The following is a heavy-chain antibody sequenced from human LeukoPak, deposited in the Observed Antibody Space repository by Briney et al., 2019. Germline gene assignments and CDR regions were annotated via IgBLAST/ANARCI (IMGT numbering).Heavy chain of an antibody. CDR1: GYTFTRHG. CDR3: ARDPSNTSGNYPYFDY. Sequence: ASVKVSCKASGYTFTRHGISWVRQAPGQGPEWMGWISAYNGDTKYAQNFQGRVTITTDTSTTTAYMELRSLRFDDTAVYYCARDPSNTSGNYPYFDYWGQGTLVTVSS. CDR2: ISAYNGDT. V-gene: IGHV1-18*01. D-gene: IGHD3-22*01. J-gene: IGHJ4*02.